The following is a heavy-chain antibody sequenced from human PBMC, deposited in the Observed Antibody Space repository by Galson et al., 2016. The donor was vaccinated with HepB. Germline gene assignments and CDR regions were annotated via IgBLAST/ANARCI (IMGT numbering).Heavy chain of an antibody. CDR1: GFTFSSYA. J-gene: IGHJ4*02. CDR2: LRYDGSKI. D-gene: IGHD3-22*01. Sequence: SLRLSCAASGFTFSSYAMHWVRQAPGKGLEWVALLRYDGSKIYYADSVKGRFTFSRDKSKNTLYLQMNSLRAEDTAVYYCARGGPMMGQYYFDFWGQGTLVTVSS. V-gene: IGHV3-33*01. CDR3: ARGGPMMGQYYFDF.